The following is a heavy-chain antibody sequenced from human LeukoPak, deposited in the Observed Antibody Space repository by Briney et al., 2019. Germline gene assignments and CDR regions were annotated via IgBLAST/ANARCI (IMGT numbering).Heavy chain of an antibody. D-gene: IGHD4-17*01. J-gene: IGHJ4*02. CDR3: ASSRTTTVTTYDY. CDR2: IYSGGST. CDR1: GFTVSNNY. V-gene: IGHV3-53*01. Sequence: GGSLRLSCAASGFTVSNNYMSWVRQAPGKGLEWVSVIYSGGSTDYADSVKGRFTISRDNSRNTLYLQMNSLRAEDTAVYYCASSRTTTVTTYDYWGQGTLVTVSS.